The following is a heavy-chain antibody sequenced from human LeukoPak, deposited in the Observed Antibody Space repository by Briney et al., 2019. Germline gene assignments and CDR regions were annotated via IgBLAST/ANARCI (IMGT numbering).Heavy chain of an antibody. Sequence: GGSLRLSCAASGFSFSDAWMSWVRQIPGKGLEWVGRIESKTDGGTTDYAAPVKGRFTISRDDSKNTLYLQMNSLKTEDTAVYYCTTDGVGIEGATFDYWGQGILVTVSS. V-gene: IGHV3-15*04. CDR2: IESKTDGGTT. CDR1: GFSFSDAW. J-gene: IGHJ4*02. D-gene: IGHD1-26*01. CDR3: TTDGVGIEGATFDY.